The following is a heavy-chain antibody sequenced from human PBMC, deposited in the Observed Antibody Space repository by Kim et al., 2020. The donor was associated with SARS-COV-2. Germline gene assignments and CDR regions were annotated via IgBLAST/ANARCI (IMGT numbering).Heavy chain of an antibody. CDR1: GFDFSSSG. CDR2: ISPKGDKT. Sequence: GGSLRLSCSASGFDFSSSGMHWVRLAPGKRLEYLSAISPKGDKTYYADSLKGRSSISRDNSRSTVFLQMSGLRPEDTGLYYCVKTGLHTNSWYSDHWGQG. J-gene: IGHJ4*02. D-gene: IGHD6-13*01. V-gene: IGHV3-64D*09. CDR3: VKTGLHTNSWYSDH.